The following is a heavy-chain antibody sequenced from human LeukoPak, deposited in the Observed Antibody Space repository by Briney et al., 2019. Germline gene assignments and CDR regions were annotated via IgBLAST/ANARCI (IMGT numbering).Heavy chain of an antibody. Sequence: GGSLRLSCAASGFTFSSYAMSWVRQAPGKGLEWVSAISGSDGSTYYADSVKGRFTISRDNSKNTLYMQMNSLRAEDTAVYYCAKSHDSSGSDYWGQGTLVTVSS. V-gene: IGHV3-23*01. D-gene: IGHD3-22*01. CDR1: GFTFSSYA. CDR2: ISGSDGST. CDR3: AKSHDSSGSDY. J-gene: IGHJ4*02.